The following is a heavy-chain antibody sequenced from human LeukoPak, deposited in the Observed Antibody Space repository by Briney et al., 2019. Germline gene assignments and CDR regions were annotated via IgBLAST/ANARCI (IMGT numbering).Heavy chain of an antibody. D-gene: IGHD3-9*01. J-gene: IGHJ5*02. CDR1: GYTFTSYG. CDR2: ISAYNGNT. CDR3: ARATYYDILTGLYWFDP. Sequence: ASVKLSCKASGYTFTSYGISWVRQAPGQGLEWMGWISAYNGNTNYAQKLQGRVTMTTDTSTSTAYMELRSLRSDDTAVYYCARATYYDILTGLYWFDPWGQGTLVTASS. V-gene: IGHV1-18*01.